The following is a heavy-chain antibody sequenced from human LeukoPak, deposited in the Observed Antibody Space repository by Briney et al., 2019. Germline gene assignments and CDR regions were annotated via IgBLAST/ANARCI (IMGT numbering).Heavy chain of an antibody. Sequence: SETLSLTCTVSGGSITNYYWSWIRQPPGKGLEWIGYIYYTGSTNYNPSLKSRVTISIDTSNNQFSLKLSSVTAADTAVYYCARDRVVVVPAAMVRDYYYYYMDVWGKGTTVTVSS. CDR1: GGSITNYY. D-gene: IGHD2-2*01. J-gene: IGHJ6*03. CDR3: ARDRVVVVPAAMVRDYYYYYMDV. V-gene: IGHV4-59*01. CDR2: IYYTGST.